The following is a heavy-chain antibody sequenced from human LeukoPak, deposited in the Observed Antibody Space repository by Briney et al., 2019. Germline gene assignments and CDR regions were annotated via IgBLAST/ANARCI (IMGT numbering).Heavy chain of an antibody. CDR3: VTGFTTMAVDYFDY. D-gene: IGHD5-18*01. J-gene: IGHJ4*02. V-gene: IGHV1-24*01. CDR1: GKTLSDLS. CDR2: SDPEDGER. Sequence: ASVKVSCKVSGKTLSDLSIHWVRQPPGKGLEWLGGSDPEDGERIYAQMLQGRVTMTEERSIERAYMELSSLRSEDTAVYYCVTGFTTMAVDYFDYWGQGTLVTVSP.